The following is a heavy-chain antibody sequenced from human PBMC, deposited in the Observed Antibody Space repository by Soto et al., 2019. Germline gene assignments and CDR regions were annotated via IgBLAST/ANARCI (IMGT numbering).Heavy chain of an antibody. Sequence: SETLSLTCTVSGGSINSGGYYWSWIRQLPGTGLEWIGYIYYTGSTSYNPSLKSRLSMAVDTSKNQFSLKLYSVTAADTAVYYCARDRCSGGSCHYLDYWGQGTRVTVSS. CDR1: GGSINSGGYY. D-gene: IGHD2-15*01. CDR3: ARDRCSGGSCHYLDY. J-gene: IGHJ4*02. V-gene: IGHV4-31*03. CDR2: IYYTGST.